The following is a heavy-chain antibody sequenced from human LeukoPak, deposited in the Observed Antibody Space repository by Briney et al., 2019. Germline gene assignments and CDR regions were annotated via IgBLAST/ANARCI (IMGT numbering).Heavy chain of an antibody. D-gene: IGHD3-22*01. CDR1: GFTFSSYD. J-gene: IGHJ3*02. V-gene: IGHV3-23*01. CDR2: ISGSGGST. Sequence: PGGTLRLSCAASGFTFSSYDMSWVRQAPGKGLEWVSAISGSGGSTYYADSVKGRFTISRDNSKNTLYLQMNSLRAEDTAVYYCADYYDSSGNYAFDIWGQGTMVTVSS. CDR3: ADYYDSSGNYAFDI.